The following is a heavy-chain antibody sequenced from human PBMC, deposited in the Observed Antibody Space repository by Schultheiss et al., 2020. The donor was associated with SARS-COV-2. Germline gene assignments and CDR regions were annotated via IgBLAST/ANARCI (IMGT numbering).Heavy chain of an antibody. CDR2: IWYDGSNK. V-gene: IGHV3-33*08. CDR3: ARSGFYGGNSGSYFDY. Sequence: GESLKISCAASGFTVSSNYMSWVRQAPGKGLEWVAVIWYDGSNKYYADSVKGRFTISRDNSKNTLYLQMNSLRAEETAVYYCARSGFYGGNSGSYFDYWGQGTLVTVSS. D-gene: IGHD4-23*01. CDR1: GFTVSSNY. J-gene: IGHJ4*02.